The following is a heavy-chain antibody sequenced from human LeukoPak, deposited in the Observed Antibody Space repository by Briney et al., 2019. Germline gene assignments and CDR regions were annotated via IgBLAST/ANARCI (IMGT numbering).Heavy chain of an antibody. CDR3: ARIPQGYSSSSLDY. D-gene: IGHD6-6*01. J-gene: IGHJ4*02. CDR1: GGSISSSSYY. Sequence: SETLSLTCTVSGGSISSSSYYWGWIRQPPGKGLEWIGSIYYSGSTYYNPSLKSRVTISVDTSKNQFSLKLSSVTAADTAVYYCARIPQGYSSSSLDYWGQGTLVTVSS. V-gene: IGHV4-39*07. CDR2: IYYSGST.